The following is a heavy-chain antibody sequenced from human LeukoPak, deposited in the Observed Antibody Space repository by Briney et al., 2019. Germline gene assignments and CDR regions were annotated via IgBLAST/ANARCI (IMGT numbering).Heavy chain of an antibody. CDR2: IRYDGSNK. CDR3: AKDLIGEVPADYYMDV. D-gene: IGHD2-2*01. CDR1: GFTFSSYG. V-gene: IGHV3-30*02. J-gene: IGHJ6*03. Sequence: GGSLRLSCAASGFTFSSYGMHWVRQAPGKGLEWVAFIRYDGSNKYYADSVKGRFTISRDNSKNTLYLQMNSLRAEDTAVYYCAKDLIGEVPADYYMDVWGKGTTVTVSS.